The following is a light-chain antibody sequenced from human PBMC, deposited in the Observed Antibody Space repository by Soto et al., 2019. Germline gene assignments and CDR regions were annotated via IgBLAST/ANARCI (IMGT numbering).Light chain of an antibody. CDR3: QSSDSSLNAVV. CDR1: NSNIGAGYD. J-gene: IGLJ2*01. V-gene: IGLV1-40*01. CDR2: RNN. Sequence: QSVLTQPPSVSGAPGQRVIISCTGSNSNIGAGYDVYWYQHLPGTAPKLLIYRNNNRPSGVPDRFSGSKSGTSASLAITGLQAEDEADYYFQSSDSSLNAVVFGGGTKVTVL.